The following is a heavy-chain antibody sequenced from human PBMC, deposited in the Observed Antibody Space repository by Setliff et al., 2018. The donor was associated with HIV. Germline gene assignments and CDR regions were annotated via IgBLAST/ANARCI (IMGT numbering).Heavy chain of an antibody. Sequence: PGGSLRLSCAASGFTFSDYPMNWVRQAPGKGLEWVSHIYPDSNNIDYTDSVKGRFTISRDSSKNTLYLQMNSLRAEDTALYFCARDAPGYSHVLDFWGQGTLVTVSS. CDR3: ARDAPGYSHVLDF. CDR1: GFTFSDYP. J-gene: IGHJ4*02. V-gene: IGHV3-48*01. D-gene: IGHD5-18*01. CDR2: IYPDSNNI.